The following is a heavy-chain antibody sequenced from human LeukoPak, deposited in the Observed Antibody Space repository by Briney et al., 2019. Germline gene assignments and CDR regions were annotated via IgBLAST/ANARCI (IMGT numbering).Heavy chain of an antibody. Sequence: SETLSLTCAVSGGSFSGYYWSWIRQPPGKGLEWIGEINHSGSTNYNPSLKSRVTISVDTSNNQFSLKLSSVTAADTALYYCARGEYSSSSLYWFDPWGQGTLVTVSS. J-gene: IGHJ5*02. CDR2: INHSGST. D-gene: IGHD6-6*01. CDR3: ARGEYSSSSLYWFDP. CDR1: GGSFSGYY. V-gene: IGHV4-34*01.